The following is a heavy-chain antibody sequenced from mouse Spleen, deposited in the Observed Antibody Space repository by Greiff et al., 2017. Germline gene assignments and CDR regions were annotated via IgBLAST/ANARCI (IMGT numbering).Heavy chain of an antibody. D-gene: IGHD2-14*01. CDR2: IDPEDGDT. J-gene: IGHJ4*01. Sequence: EVQLQQSGAELVRPGASVKLSCTASGFNIKDYYMHWVKQRPEQGLEWIGRIDPEDGDTEYAPKFQGKATMTADTSSNTAYLQLSSLTSEDTAVYYCTRDYYRYDVAMDYWGQGTSVTVSS. CDR3: TRDYYRYDVAMDY. V-gene: IGHV14-1*01. CDR1: GFNIKDYY.